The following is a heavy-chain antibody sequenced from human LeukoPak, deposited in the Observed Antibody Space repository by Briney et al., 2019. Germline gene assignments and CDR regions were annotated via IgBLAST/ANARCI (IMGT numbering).Heavy chain of an antibody. J-gene: IGHJ4*02. CDR3: ARERNGGYFDY. CDR1: GGTFSSYA. CDR2: IIPIFGTA. V-gene: IGHV1-69*13. D-gene: IGHD2-8*01. Sequence: GASVKVSCKASGGTFSSYAISWVRQAPGQGLEWMGGIIPIFGTANYAQKFQGRVTITADESTSTAYMELSSLRSEGTAVYYCARERNGGYFDYWGQGTLVTVSS.